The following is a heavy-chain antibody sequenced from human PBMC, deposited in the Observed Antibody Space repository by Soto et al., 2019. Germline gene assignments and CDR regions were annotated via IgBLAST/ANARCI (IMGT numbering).Heavy chain of an antibody. CDR1: GFSFSTSS. CDR2: ISPSASDT. J-gene: IGHJ4*02. D-gene: IGHD3-16*01. CDR3: XXGGXTFAYE. Sequence: EVQLLESGGDLVQPGGSLRLSCAASGFSFSTSSMAWVRQPPGKGLEWVSAISPSASDTLYADSVKGRFTISRDNSQNTXFLQMXSLRXDDTAVYYXXXGGXTFAYEWGQGALVTVSS. V-gene: IGHV3-23*01.